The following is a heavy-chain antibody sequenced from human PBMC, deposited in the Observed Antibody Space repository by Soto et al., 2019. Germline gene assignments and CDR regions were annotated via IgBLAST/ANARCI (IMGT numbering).Heavy chain of an antibody. CDR1: GGSFSGYY. J-gene: IGHJ6*02. CDR2: INHSGST. CDR3: ARRGRRYFDWSLNYYYYYGMDV. Sequence: SETLSLTCAVYGGSFSGYYWSWIRQPPGKGLEWIGEINHSGSTNYNPSLKSRVTISVDTSKNQFSLKLSSVTAADTAVYYCARRGRRYFDWSLNYYYYYGMDVWGQGTTVTVSS. V-gene: IGHV4-34*01. D-gene: IGHD3-9*01.